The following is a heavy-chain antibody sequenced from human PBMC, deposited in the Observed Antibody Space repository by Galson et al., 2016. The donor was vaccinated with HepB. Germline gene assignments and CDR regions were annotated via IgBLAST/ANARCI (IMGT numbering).Heavy chain of an antibody. J-gene: IGHJ6*02. Sequence: SLRLSCAASGFNFDVYAMDWVRQAPGKGPEWVSGISWNSGSLGYADSVKGRFTISRDNAKNSLYLQMNNLRPEDTALYYCAKEILAASPGRDYYGMDVWGQGTTVTVSS. D-gene: IGHD6-13*01. CDR3: AKEILAASPGRDYYGMDV. V-gene: IGHV3-9*01. CDR2: ISWNSGSL. CDR1: GFNFDVYA.